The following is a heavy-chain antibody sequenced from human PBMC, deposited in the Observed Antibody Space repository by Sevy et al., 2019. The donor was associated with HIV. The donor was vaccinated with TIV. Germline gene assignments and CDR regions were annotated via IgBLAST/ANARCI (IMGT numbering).Heavy chain of an antibody. D-gene: IGHD1-1*01. J-gene: IGHJ6*04. CDR1: GGSISSSYY. V-gene: IGHV4-39*01. CDR3: AKLETVYYYGMDV. CDR2: IYYTGST. Sequence: SETLSLTCNVSGGSISSSYYWGWIRQPPGKGLEWIGSIYYTGSTYYKTSLKSRITVTEDRSKNQLSLRLTTVTAADTAVYYCAKLETVYYYGMDVWGKGIMVTVSS.